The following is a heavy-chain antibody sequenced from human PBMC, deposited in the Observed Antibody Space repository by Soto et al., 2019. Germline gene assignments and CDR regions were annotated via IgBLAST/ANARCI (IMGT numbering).Heavy chain of an antibody. CDR2: IYYSGST. D-gene: IGHD2-2*01. J-gene: IGHJ4*02. CDR1: GGSISSSSYY. CDR3: ARHMTDIVLVPAAMFDY. V-gene: IGHV4-39*01. Sequence: ETLSLTCTVSGGSISSSSYYWGWIRQPPGKGLEWIGSIYYSGSTYYNPSLKSRVTISVDTSKNQFSLKLSSVTAADTAVYYCARHMTDIVLVPAAMFDYWGQGTLVTVSS.